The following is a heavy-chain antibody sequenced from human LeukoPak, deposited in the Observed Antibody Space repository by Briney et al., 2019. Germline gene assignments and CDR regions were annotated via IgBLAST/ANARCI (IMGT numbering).Heavy chain of an antibody. D-gene: IGHD1-26*01. J-gene: IGHJ4*02. CDR1: GFTVSNSY. Sequence: QPGGSLRLSCAASGFTVSNSYMSWVRQAPGKGLEWVANIKQDGSEKYYVDSVKGRFTISRDNAKNSLYLQMNSLRAEDTAVYYCARDASGSLDYWGQGTLVTVSS. CDR3: ARDASGSLDY. CDR2: IKQDGSEK. V-gene: IGHV3-7*01.